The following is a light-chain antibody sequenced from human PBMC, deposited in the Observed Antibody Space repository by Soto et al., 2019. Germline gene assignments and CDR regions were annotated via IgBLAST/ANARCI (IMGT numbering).Light chain of an antibody. CDR3: LQSDNSPRT. CDR1: QSVSSSY. CDR2: GSS. V-gene: IGKV3-20*01. J-gene: IGKJ1*01. Sequence: EIVLTPSPGTLSLSPGERATLSCRASQSVSSSYLAWYQQKPGQAPRLLVYGSSNRATGVSDRFSGSGSGTDFTLTISSLEPEDFAVYYCLQSDNSPRTFGQGTKVEI.